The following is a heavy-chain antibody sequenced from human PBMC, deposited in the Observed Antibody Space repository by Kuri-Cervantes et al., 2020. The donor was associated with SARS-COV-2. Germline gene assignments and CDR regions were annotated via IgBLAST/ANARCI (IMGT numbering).Heavy chain of an antibody. V-gene: IGHV3-30-3*01. CDR1: GFTFSSYA. CDR2: ISYDGSNK. Sequence: GESLKISCAAFGFTFSSYAMHWVRQAPGKGLEWVAVISYDGSNKYYADSVKGRFTISRDNSKNTLYLQMNSLRAEDTAVYYCARDLRLGKSLDYWGQGTLVTVSS. J-gene: IGHJ4*02. CDR3: ARDLRLGKSLDY. D-gene: IGHD7-27*01.